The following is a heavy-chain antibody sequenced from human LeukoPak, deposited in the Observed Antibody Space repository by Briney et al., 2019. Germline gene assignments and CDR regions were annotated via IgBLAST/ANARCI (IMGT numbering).Heavy chain of an antibody. CDR1: GGTSNSHA. D-gene: IGHD3-22*01. CDR2: IIPNLGTT. J-gene: IGHJ4*02. V-gene: IGHV1-69*04. Sequence: GASVKVSCKASGGTSNSHAISWVRQAPGQGLEWMGRIIPNLGTTNRAQNFQDRVTLTADKSTNTAYKELTSLTSDDTAVYYCATTNDGGGYQWGDFFDFWGQGTLVTVSS. CDR3: ATTNDGGGYQWGDFFDF.